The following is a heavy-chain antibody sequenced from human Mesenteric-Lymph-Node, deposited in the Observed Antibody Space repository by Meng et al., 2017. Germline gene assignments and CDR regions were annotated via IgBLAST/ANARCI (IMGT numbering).Heavy chain of an antibody. D-gene: IGHD1-26*01. CDR1: GFTFSSYA. V-gene: IGHV3-23*01. J-gene: IGHJ4*02. CDR3: AKDLWGWELLRPFDY. Sequence: GESLKISCAASGFTFSSYAMSWVRQAPGKGLEWVSAISGSGGSTYYADSVKGRFTISRDNSKNTLYLQMNSLRAEDTAVYYCAKDLWGWELLRPFDYWGQGTLVTVSS. CDR2: ISGSGGST.